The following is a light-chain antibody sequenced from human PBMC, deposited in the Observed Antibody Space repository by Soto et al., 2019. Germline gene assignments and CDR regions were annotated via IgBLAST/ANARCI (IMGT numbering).Light chain of an antibody. Sequence: EIVLTQSPGTLSLSPGERATLSCRASQSVRSNYLAWYQQKPGQAPRLLIYGASSTATGIPDRFSGTGSGTDFPLTISRLEPEDVAVYYCQQYGGSPYTFGQGTKLEIK. CDR1: QSVRSNY. CDR3: QQYGGSPYT. CDR2: GAS. V-gene: IGKV3-20*01. J-gene: IGKJ2*01.